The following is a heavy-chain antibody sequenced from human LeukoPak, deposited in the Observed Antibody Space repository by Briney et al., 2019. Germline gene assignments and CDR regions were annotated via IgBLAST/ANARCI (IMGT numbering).Heavy chain of an antibody. D-gene: IGHD1-26*01. Sequence: AESLKISCKGSAYSFTSYWISWVRQMPGKGLEWMGRFDPSDSYTNYSPSFQSHVTTSANNTVSTAYLLWSNMKTSDTATDYCASGGRALGAFDTWGQGTMVTVSS. CDR1: AYSFTSYW. CDR3: ASGGRALGAFDT. V-gene: IGHV5-10-1*01. J-gene: IGHJ3*02. CDR2: FDPSDSYT.